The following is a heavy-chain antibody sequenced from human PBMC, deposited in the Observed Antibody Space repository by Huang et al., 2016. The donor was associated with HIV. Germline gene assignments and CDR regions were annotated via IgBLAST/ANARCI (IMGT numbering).Heavy chain of an antibody. CDR1: GFTVSTNY. CDR2: IYSGGTT. Sequence: EVQLVESGGGLIQPGGSLRLSCAASGFTVSTNYMTWVRPAAGKGVEGVSLIYSGGTTYYADSVKGRFTISRDDSENTLYLHMTSLRAGDTAVYYCAKEGDTGAALGYWGQGTLVTVS. V-gene: IGHV3-53*01. D-gene: IGHD2-8*02. CDR3: AKEGDTGAALGY. J-gene: IGHJ4*02.